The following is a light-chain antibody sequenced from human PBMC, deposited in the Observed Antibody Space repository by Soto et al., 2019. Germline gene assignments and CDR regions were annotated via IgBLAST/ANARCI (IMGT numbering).Light chain of an antibody. CDR2: WAS. CDR1: QSVLYSSNNKNY. J-gene: IGKJ2*01. CDR3: QQYYSTPRT. V-gene: IGKV4-1*01. Sequence: DIVMTQSPDSLAVSLGERATINCKSGQSVLYSSNNKNYLAWYRQKPGQPPKLLIYWASTRESGVPDRFSGSGSGTNFTLTISSLQAEDVAVYYCQQYYSTPRTFGQGTKLEIK.